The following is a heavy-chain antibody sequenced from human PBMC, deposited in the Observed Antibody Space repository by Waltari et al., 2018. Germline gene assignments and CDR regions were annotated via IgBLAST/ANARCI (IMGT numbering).Heavy chain of an antibody. CDR3: ARGPYSSSSVNWFDP. CDR1: GGSFSGSY. D-gene: IGHD6-6*01. CDR2: INTSGST. V-gene: IGHV4-34*01. J-gene: IGHJ5*02. Sequence: QVQLQQWGAGLLKPSETLSLTCAVYGGSFSGSYWSWIRQPPGKGLEWIGEINTSGSTNYNPSLKSRVTISVDTSKNQFSLKLSSVTAADTAVYYCARGPYSSSSVNWFDPWGQGTLVTVSS.